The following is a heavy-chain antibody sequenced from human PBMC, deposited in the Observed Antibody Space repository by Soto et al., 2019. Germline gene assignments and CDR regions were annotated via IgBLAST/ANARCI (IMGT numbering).Heavy chain of an antibody. CDR1: GFTFSSYG. J-gene: IGHJ4*02. Sequence: QVQLVESGGGVVQPGRSLRLSCAASGFTFSSYGMHWVRQAPGKGLEWVAVISYDGSNKYYADSVKGRFTISRDNSKNTLYLQMNSLRAEDTAVYYCAKDRKQLGGLDYWGQGTLVTVSS. CDR3: AKDRKQLGGLDY. CDR2: ISYDGSNK. V-gene: IGHV3-30*18. D-gene: IGHD6-6*01.